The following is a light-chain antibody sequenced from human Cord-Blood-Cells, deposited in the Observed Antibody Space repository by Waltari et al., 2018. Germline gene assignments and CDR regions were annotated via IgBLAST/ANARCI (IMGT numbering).Light chain of an antibody. CDR2: GNG. V-gene: IGLV1-40*01. CDR3: QSYDSSLSGSRV. J-gene: IGLJ1*01. Sequence: QSVLTQPPSVSGAPGQRVTISCPGSRSNTGAGYDVHWYQQLPGTAPKLLIYGNGKRRTGVPARFSGSKSGTSASLAITGLQAEDEADYYCQSYDSSLSGSRVFGTGTKVTVL. CDR1: RSNTGAGYD.